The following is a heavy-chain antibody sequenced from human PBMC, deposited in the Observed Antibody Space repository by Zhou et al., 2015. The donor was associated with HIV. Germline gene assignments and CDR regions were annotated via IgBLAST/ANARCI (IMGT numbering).Heavy chain of an antibody. D-gene: IGHD2-21*01. Sequence: EIHLVESGGGLVQPGRSLRVSCEASGFTFDDYAMHWVRQVPGKGPEWVAGISWNSGSIGYVDSVKGRFIISRDNVKNSVYLQMNSLRAEDTALYYCAKDKRYQEVIQASGFDYWGQGILVTVSS. CDR2: ISWNSGSI. V-gene: IGHV3-9*01. CDR3: AKDKRYQEVIQASGFDY. CDR1: GFTFDDYA. J-gene: IGHJ4*02.